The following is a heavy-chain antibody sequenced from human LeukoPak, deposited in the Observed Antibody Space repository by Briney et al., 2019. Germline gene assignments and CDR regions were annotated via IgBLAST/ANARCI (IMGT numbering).Heavy chain of an antibody. CDR1: GGSISSSSYY. Sequence: SETLSLTCTVSGGSISSSSYYWGWIRQPPGKGLEWIGSIYYSGSTYYNPSLKSRVTISVDTSKNQFSLKLSSVTAADTAVYYCAREGRNYDILTGYHPWGQGTLVTVSS. CDR3: AREGRNYDILTGYHP. V-gene: IGHV4-39*07. CDR2: IYYSGST. D-gene: IGHD3-9*01. J-gene: IGHJ5*02.